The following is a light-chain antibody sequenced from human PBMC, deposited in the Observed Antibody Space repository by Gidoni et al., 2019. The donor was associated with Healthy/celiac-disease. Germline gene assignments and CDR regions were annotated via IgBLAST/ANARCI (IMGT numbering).Light chain of an antibody. V-gene: IGKV3-20*01. CDR3: QQYGSSQT. J-gene: IGKJ1*01. CDR1: QSVSSSY. Sequence: EMVLTQSPGTLSLSQGERATLSCRASQSVSSSYLAWYQQKPGQAPRLPIYGASSRATGIPDRFSGSGSGTDFTLTISRLEPEDFAVYYCQQYGSSQTFGQGTKVEIK. CDR2: GAS.